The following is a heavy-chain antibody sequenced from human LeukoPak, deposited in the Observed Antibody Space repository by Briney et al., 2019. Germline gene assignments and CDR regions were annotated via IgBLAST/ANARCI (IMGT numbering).Heavy chain of an antibody. V-gene: IGHV3-20*04. CDR3: ARARYCTTSRCYSEY. D-gene: IGHD2-2*01. Sequence: PGGSLRLSCAASGFTFDDYGMSWVRQAPGKGLEWVSAINWNGADTGYADSVKGRFTISRDNAKNSLYLQMNSLRVEDTALYFCARARYCTTSRCYSEYWGQGTLATVSS. CDR1: GFTFDDYG. CDR2: INWNGADT. J-gene: IGHJ4*02.